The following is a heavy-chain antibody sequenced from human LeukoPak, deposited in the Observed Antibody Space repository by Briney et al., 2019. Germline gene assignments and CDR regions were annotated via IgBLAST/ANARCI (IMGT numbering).Heavy chain of an antibody. J-gene: IGHJ4*02. D-gene: IGHD6-13*01. V-gene: IGHV3-33*01. CDR2: IWYDGSNK. Sequence: GGSLRLSCAAPGFSFKSYGMHWVRQAPGKGLEWVAVIWYDGSNKFYADSVEGRFTISRDNPKNTLYLQMNSLRAEDTAVYYCATLTGTRSWYSDYWGQGTLVTVSS. CDR1: GFSFKSYG. CDR3: ATLTGTRSWYSDY.